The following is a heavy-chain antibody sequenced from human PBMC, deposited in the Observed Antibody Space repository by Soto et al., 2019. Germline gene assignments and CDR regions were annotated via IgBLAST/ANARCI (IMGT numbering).Heavy chain of an antibody. Sequence: SSETLSLTCTVSGGSINTFYWSWVRQPAGKGLEWIGRIFSSGSTSFNPSLESRVAMSVDTSKNHFSLNLSSVTAADMAVYYCAREGSYIPYNFAQGIKLWSFDFWGRGALVTFSS. V-gene: IGHV4-4*07. J-gene: IGHJ4*02. CDR1: GGSINTFY. CDR2: IFSSGST. D-gene: IGHD2-21*01. CDR3: AREGSYIPYNFAQGIKLWSFDF.